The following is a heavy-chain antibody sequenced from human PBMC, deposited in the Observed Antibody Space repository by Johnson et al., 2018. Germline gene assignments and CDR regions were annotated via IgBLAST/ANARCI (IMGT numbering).Heavy chain of an antibody. CDR1: GFTFSSYA. D-gene: IGHD6-19*01. Sequence: VQLVQSGGGVVQPGGSLRLSCAASGFTFSSYAMSWVRQAPGKGLEWVSSISSSSSYIYYADSVKGRFTISRDKAKNSLYLQMNSLRAEDTAVYYCARGGQWLVRRLLDIWGQGTMVTVSS. J-gene: IGHJ3*02. CDR3: ARGGQWLVRRLLDI. V-gene: IGHV3-21*01. CDR2: ISSSSSYI.